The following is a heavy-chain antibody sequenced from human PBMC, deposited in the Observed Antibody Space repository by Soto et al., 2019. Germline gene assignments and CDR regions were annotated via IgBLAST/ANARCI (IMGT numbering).Heavy chain of an antibody. CDR3: ARGRVPAV. V-gene: IGHV4-59*01. J-gene: IGHJ4*02. CDR1: GESLNNYY. CDR2: VHYSGST. D-gene: IGHD3-10*01. Sequence: SETLSLTCTVSGESLNNYYWSWIRQPPGKGLEWIGFVHYSGSTGYNPSLKRRVTISVDTSKNQLSLKVTSVTTADTAIYFCARGRVPAVWGQGTLVTVSS.